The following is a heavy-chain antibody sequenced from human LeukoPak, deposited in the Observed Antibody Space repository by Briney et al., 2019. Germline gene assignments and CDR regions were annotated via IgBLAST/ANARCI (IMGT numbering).Heavy chain of an antibody. Sequence: SETLSLTCTVSGGSINTYNWNWIRQPPGKGLKWIGSIYYSGSTNYNPSLKSRVTISVDTSKNQFSLKLSSVTAADTAVYYCAGPGAGDLDYWGQGTLVTVSS. V-gene: IGHV4-59*12. CDR1: GGSINTYN. D-gene: IGHD3-10*01. J-gene: IGHJ4*02. CDR3: AGPGAGDLDY. CDR2: IYYSGST.